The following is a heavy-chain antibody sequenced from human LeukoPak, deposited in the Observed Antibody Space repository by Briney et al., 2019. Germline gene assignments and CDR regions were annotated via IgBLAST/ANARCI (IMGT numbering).Heavy chain of an antibody. D-gene: IGHD6-19*01. CDR2: INPSGGST. CDR1: GYTFTSYY. J-gene: IGHJ4*02. Sequence: GASVTVSCKASGYTFTSYYMHWVRQAPGQGLEWMGIINPSGGSTSYAQKFQGRVTMTRDTSTSTVYMELSSLRSEDTAVYYCATVLTGYSSGWYLGYWGQGTLVTVSS. CDR3: ATVLTGYSSGWYLGY. V-gene: IGHV1-46*01.